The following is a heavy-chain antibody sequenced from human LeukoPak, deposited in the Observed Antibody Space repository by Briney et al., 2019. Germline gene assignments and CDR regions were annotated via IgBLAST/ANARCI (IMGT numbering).Heavy chain of an antibody. CDR3: ARQEWLINSQTEFDS. Sequence: EESLKISCKASGYIFTGFWIGWVRQMPGKGLEWMGTIYPGDSRTRYSPSFQGQVTISADKSITTAYLRWDSLRASDTAVYYCARQEWLINSQTEFDSWGQGTLVTVSS. CDR1: GYIFTGFW. V-gene: IGHV5-51*01. J-gene: IGHJ4*02. CDR2: IYPGDSRT. D-gene: IGHD6-19*01.